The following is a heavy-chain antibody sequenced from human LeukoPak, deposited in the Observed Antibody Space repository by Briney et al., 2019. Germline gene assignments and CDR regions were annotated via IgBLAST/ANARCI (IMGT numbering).Heavy chain of an antibody. D-gene: IGHD3-16*01. CDR2: IYTSGST. V-gene: IGHV4-61*02. J-gene: IGHJ4*02. CDR1: GGSISSGSYY. Sequence: SQTLSLTCTVSGGSISSGSYYWSWIRQPAGKGLEWIGRIYTSGSTNYNPSLKSRVTISVDTSKNQFSLKLSSVTAADTAVYYCARHEAPMIQVGFDYWGQGTLVTVSS. CDR3: ARHEAPMIQVGFDY.